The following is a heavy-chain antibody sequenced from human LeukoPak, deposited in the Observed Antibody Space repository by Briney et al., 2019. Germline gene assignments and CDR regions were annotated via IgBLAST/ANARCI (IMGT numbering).Heavy chain of an antibody. CDR1: GYTFTGYY. CDR2: INPNSGGT. V-gene: IGHV1-2*02. Sequence: ASVKVSCKASGYTFTGYYMHWVRQAPGQGLEWMGWINPNSGGTNYAQKFQGRVTMTRDTSISTAYMELSRLRSDDTAVYYCARVYCTNGVCFRAQADYWGQGALVTVSS. CDR3: ARVYCTNGVCFRAQADY. J-gene: IGHJ4*02. D-gene: IGHD2-8*01.